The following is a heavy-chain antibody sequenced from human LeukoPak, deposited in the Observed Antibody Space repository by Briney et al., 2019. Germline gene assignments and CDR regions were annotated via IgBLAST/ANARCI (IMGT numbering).Heavy chain of an antibody. D-gene: IGHD3-3*01. CDR3: ARGRFWSGYYLRFGY. V-gene: IGHV1-8*01. CDR2: MNPNSGNT. Sequence: TSVKVSCKASGYTFTSYDINWVRQATGQGLEWMGWMNPNSGNTGYAQKFQGRVTMTRNTSISTAYMELSSLRSEDTAVYYCARGRFWSGYYLRFGYWGQGTLVTVSS. CDR1: GYTFTSYD. J-gene: IGHJ4*02.